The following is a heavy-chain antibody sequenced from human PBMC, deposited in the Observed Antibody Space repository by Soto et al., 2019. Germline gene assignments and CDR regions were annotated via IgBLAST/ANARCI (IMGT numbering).Heavy chain of an antibody. Sequence: GESLKISCKGSGYSFAGYWITWVRQKPGKGLEWMGRIDPSDSQTYYSPSFRGHVTISVTKSITTVFLQWSSLRASDTAMYYCARDFGSDLSAPGAVFDYWGQGTVVTVSS. J-gene: IGHJ4*02. V-gene: IGHV5-10-1*01. CDR1: GYSFAGYW. CDR3: ARDFGSDLSAPGAVFDY. D-gene: IGHD3-3*01. CDR2: IDPSDSQT.